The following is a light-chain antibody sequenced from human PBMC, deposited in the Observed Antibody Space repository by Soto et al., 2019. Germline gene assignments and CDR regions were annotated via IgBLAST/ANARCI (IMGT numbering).Light chain of an antibody. CDR3: QQYGPSPYT. Sequence: ELVLTQSRGTLSLSPGERASLSCRASQSISSTYLAWYQHRPGRPPRLLIYGVSARATGIPDRFSGSGSRTDFTLTISRLEPEDSAVFYCQQYGPSPYTFWHG. J-gene: IGKJ2*01. CDR2: GVS. V-gene: IGKV3-20*01. CDR1: QSISSTY.